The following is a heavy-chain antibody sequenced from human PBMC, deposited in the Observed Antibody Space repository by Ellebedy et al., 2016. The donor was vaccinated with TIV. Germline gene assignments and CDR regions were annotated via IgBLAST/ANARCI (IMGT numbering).Heavy chain of an antibody. J-gene: IGHJ4*02. CDR3: ARESDDYGDYYYFDY. D-gene: IGHD4-17*01. CDR2: IYYSGST. Sequence: SETLSLXXTVSGGSISTYYWSWIRQPPGKGLEWIGYIYYSGSTHYNPSLKSRVNISVDTSRNQFSLKLSSVTAADTAVYYCARESDDYGDYYYFDYWGQGTLVTVSS. V-gene: IGHV4-59*12. CDR1: GGSISTYY.